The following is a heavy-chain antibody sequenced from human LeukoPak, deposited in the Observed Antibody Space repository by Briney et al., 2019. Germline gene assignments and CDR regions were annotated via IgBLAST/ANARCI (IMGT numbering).Heavy chain of an antibody. CDR3: AKDRRGSGSLIDY. J-gene: IGHJ4*02. D-gene: IGHD3-10*01. CDR2: ISYDGSNK. Sequence: GGSLRLSCAASGFTFSSYGMHWVRQAPGKGLEWVAVISYDGSNKYYADSVKGRFTISRDNSKNTLYLQMNSLRAEDTAVYYCAKDRRGSGSLIDYWGQGTLVTVSS. V-gene: IGHV3-30*18. CDR1: GFTFSSYG.